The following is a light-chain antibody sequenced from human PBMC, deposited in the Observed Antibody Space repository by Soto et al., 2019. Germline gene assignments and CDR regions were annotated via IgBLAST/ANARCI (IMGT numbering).Light chain of an antibody. Sequence: EIVMTHSPATLSVSPGERATLSCRASQSVRDNLAWYQQKPGQAPRLLIYRASTRATGIPARFSGSGSGTEFTLTINSLQSEDFALYFCQQSNNWPYTFGQGTKLEIK. CDR3: QQSNNWPYT. CDR1: QSVRDN. V-gene: IGKV3-15*01. CDR2: RAS. J-gene: IGKJ2*01.